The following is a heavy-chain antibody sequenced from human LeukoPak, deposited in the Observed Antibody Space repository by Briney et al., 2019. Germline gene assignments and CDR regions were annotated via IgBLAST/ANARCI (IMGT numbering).Heavy chain of an antibody. V-gene: IGHV4-59*01. CDR2: IYYSGST. CDR1: GGSIRDYY. CDR3: ARGDFCSSASCYRLPMDV. J-gene: IGHJ6*03. D-gene: IGHD2-2*01. Sequence: SETLSLTCTVSGGSIRDYYWRWIRQPPGKGLEWIGYIYYSGSTTYNPSLKSRVAMSVDTSKNQFSLKLSSVTAADTAVSYCARGDFCSSASCYRLPMDVWGKGTTVTVSS.